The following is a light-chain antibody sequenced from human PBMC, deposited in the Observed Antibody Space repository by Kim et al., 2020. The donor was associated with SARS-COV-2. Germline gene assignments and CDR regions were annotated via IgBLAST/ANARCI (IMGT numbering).Light chain of an antibody. CDR3: QQYNNWPTMYT. CDR2: GAS. J-gene: IGKJ2*01. Sequence: SPGERATLYCRASQSVSSNLAWYQQKPGQAPRLLIYGASTRATGIPARFSGSGSGTEFTLTISSLQSEDFAVYYCQQYNNWPTMYTFGQGTKLEI. CDR1: QSVSSN. V-gene: IGKV3-15*01.